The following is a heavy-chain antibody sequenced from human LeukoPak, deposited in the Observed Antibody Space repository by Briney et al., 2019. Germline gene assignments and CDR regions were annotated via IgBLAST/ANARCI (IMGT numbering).Heavy chain of an antibody. V-gene: IGHV1-2*06. D-gene: IGHD3-22*01. J-gene: IGHJ4*02. Sequence: GASVKVSCKTSGYIFTGYYIHWVRQAPGQGLEWMGRLNPNSGGTNYAQKFQGRVTLTRDTSISTAYMELSRLSSDDTAVYFCAKSTSRLGGSSGYLNVDYWGQGTLVTVSS. CDR1: GYIFTGYY. CDR2: LNPNSGGT. CDR3: AKSTSRLGGSSGYLNVDY.